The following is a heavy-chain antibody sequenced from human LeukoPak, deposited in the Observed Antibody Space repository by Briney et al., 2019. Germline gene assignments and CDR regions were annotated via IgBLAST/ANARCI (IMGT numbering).Heavy chain of an antibody. V-gene: IGHV1-2*02. CDR1: GYSFTDYS. J-gene: IGHJ5*01. D-gene: IGHD2-15*01. Sequence: ASVKVSCKAYGYSFTDYSMHWVRQAPGQGLEWMGWINPNSGGTDYAQEFRGRVTMTRDTSISTAYMELSRLSSADTAVYYCARIAIPGRHYFDPWGQGTLVTVSS. CDR3: ARIAIPGRHYFDP. CDR2: INPNSGGT.